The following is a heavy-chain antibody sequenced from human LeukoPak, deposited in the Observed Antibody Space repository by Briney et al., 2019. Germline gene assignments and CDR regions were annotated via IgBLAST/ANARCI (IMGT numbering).Heavy chain of an antibody. J-gene: IGHJ3*02. CDR3: AREAGGYCSGGSCSRREAFDI. D-gene: IGHD2-15*01. Sequence: PGGSLRLSCAASGFTFDDYAMHWVRQAPGKGLEWVSGISWNSGSIGYADSVKGRFTISRDNAKNSLYLQMNSLRAEDTALYYCAREAGGYCSGGSCSRREAFDIWGQGTMVTVSS. CDR1: GFTFDDYA. CDR2: ISWNSGSI. V-gene: IGHV3-9*01.